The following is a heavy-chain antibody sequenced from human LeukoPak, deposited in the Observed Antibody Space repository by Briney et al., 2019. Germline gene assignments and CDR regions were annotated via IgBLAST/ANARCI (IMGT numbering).Heavy chain of an antibody. V-gene: IGHV4-59*01. CDR1: GGSISSYY. CDR2: IYYSGST. D-gene: IGHD3-16*02. Sequence: SETLPLTCTVSGGSISSYYWSWIRQPPGKGLEGIGYIYYSGSTNYNPSLKSRVTISVDTSKNQFSLKLSSVTAADTAVYYCARERLGELSDAFDIWGQGTMVTVSS. J-gene: IGHJ3*02. CDR3: ARERLGELSDAFDI.